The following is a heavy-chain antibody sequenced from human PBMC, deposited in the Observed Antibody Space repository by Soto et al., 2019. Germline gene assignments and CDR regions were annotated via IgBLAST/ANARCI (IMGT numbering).Heavy chain of an antibody. CDR3: ARVDSGSYYRGVCYYYYGMDV. D-gene: IGHD1-26*01. J-gene: IGHJ6*02. CDR1: GGSISSSNW. Sequence: SETLSLTCAVSGGSISSSNWWSWVRQPPGKGLEWIGEIYHSGSTNYNPSLKSRVTISVDKSKNQFSLKLSSVTAADTAVYYCARVDSGSYYRGVCYYYYGMDVWGQGTTVTVSS. V-gene: IGHV4-4*02. CDR2: IYHSGST.